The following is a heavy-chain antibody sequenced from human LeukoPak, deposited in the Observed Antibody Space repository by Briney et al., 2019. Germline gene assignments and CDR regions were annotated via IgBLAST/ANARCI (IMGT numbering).Heavy chain of an antibody. D-gene: IGHD3-22*01. J-gene: IGHJ4*02. CDR1: GFTFSSYG. Sequence: PGGSLRLSCAASGFTFSSYGMHWVRQAPGKGLEWVAFIRYDGSNKYYADSVKGRFTISRDNSKNTLYLQMNSLRAEDTAVYYCARRDYDNSGSKHADYWGQETLVTVSS. CDR2: IRYDGSNK. CDR3: ARRDYDNSGSKHADY. V-gene: IGHV3-30*02.